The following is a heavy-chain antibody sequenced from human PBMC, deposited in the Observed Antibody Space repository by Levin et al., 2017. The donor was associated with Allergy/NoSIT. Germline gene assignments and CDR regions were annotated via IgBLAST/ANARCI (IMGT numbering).Heavy chain of an antibody. Sequence: GASVKVSCKASGGTFSSYAISWVRQAPGQGLEWMGGIIPIFGTANYAQKFQGRVTITADESTSTAYMELSSLRSEDTAVYYCARETLGYWYFDLWGRGTLVTVSS. V-gene: IGHV1-69*13. CDR3: ARETLGYWYFDL. CDR1: GGTFSSYA. J-gene: IGHJ2*01. D-gene: IGHD7-27*01. CDR2: IIPIFGTA.